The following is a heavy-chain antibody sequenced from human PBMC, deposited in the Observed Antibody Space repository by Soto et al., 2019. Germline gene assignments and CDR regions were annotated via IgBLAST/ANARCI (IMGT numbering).Heavy chain of an antibody. J-gene: IGHJ5*02. V-gene: IGHV3-48*01. D-gene: IGHD6-13*01. Sequence: EVQLVESGGGLVQPGGSLRLSCAASGFTFSSYSMNWVRQAPGKGLEWVSYISSSSSTIYYADSVKGRFTISRDNAKDSLYLQMSSLRAEVTAVYYCARHPERIADVGWFDPWGQGTLVTVSS. CDR3: ARHPERIADVGWFDP. CDR2: ISSSSSTI. CDR1: GFTFSSYS.